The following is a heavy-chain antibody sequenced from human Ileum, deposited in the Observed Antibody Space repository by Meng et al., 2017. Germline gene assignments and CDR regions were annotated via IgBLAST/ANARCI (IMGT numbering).Heavy chain of an antibody. D-gene: IGHD3-3*01. CDR1: GGTFSSYT. CDR2: IIPILGIA. V-gene: IGHV1-69*02. Sequence: QVQLVQSGAEVKKPGSSVKVSGKASGGTFSSYTISWVRQAPGQGLEWMGRIIPILGIANYAQKFQGRVTITADKSTSTAYMELSSLRSEDTAVYYCARSSLGWPFLPFDYWGQGTLVTVSS. J-gene: IGHJ4*02. CDR3: ARSSLGWPFLPFDY.